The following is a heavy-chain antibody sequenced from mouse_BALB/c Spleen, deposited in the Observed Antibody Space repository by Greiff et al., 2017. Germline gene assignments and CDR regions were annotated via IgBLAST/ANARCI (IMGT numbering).Heavy chain of an antibody. D-gene: IGHD1-1*01. Sequence: VHVKQSGAELVRPGALVKLSCKASGFNIKDYYMHWVKQRPEQGLEWIGWIDPENGNTIYDPKFQGKASITADTSSNTAYLQLSSLTSEDTAVYYCARSGGGSSFWFAYWGQGTLVTVSA. CDR3: ARSGGGSSFWFAY. J-gene: IGHJ3*01. V-gene: IGHV14-1*02. CDR1: GFNIKDYY. CDR2: IDPENGNT.